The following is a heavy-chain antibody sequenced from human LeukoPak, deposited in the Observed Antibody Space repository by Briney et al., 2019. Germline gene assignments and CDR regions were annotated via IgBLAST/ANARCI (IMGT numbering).Heavy chain of an antibody. Sequence: ASVKVSCKASGYTFTSYDINWVRQATGQGLEWMGWMNPNSGNTGYAQKFQGRVTMTRNTSISTAYMELSSLRSEDAAVYYCARGVAAAGTDWFDPWGQGTLVTVPS. D-gene: IGHD6-13*01. CDR3: ARGVAAAGTDWFDP. J-gene: IGHJ5*02. CDR2: MNPNSGNT. V-gene: IGHV1-8*01. CDR1: GYTFTSYD.